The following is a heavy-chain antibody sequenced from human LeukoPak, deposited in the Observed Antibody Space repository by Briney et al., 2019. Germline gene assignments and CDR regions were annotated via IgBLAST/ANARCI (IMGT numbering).Heavy chain of an antibody. D-gene: IGHD6-19*01. CDR2: IYYSGST. V-gene: IGHV4-39*01. CDR3: ARRGPDSSGWYASEVRFDP. J-gene: IGHJ5*02. Sequence: SETLSLTCTVSGGSISSSSYYWGWIRQPPGKGLEWIVSIYYSGSTYYNPSLKSRVTISVDTSKNQFSLKLSSVTAADTAVYYCARRGPDSSGWYASEVRFDPWGQGTLVTVSS. CDR1: GGSISSSSYY.